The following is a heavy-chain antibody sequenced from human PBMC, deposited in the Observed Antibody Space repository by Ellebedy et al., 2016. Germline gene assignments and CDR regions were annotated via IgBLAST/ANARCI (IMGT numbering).Heavy chain of an antibody. D-gene: IGHD6-19*01. CDR2: VYYTGST. CDR3: ARIKQWPLKIDY. V-gene: IGHV4-59*01. J-gene: IGHJ4*02. Sequence: SETLSLTXAASGGDFDSYYWSWIRQPPGKPLEWIAFVYYTGSTNYNLSLKSRVTMSVDTSKRQFSLDLTSVTAADTAIYFCARIKQWPLKIDYWGQGIQVTVSS. CDR1: GGDFDSYY.